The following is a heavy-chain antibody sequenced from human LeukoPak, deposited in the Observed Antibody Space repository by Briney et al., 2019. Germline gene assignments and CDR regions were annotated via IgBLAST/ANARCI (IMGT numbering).Heavy chain of an antibody. Sequence: ASVKVSCKASGYTFTGYFMHWVRQAPGQGLEWMGWVNPNSGDTNYEQKFQGRVTMTRDTSIGTAYMELSGLRSDDTAVYYCARDSEQWLVTDWFDPWGQGTLVTVSS. D-gene: IGHD6-19*01. J-gene: IGHJ5*02. CDR1: GYTFTGYF. V-gene: IGHV1-2*02. CDR2: VNPNSGDT. CDR3: ARDSEQWLVTDWFDP.